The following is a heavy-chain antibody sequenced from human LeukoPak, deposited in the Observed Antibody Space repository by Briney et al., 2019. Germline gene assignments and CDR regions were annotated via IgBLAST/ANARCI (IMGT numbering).Heavy chain of an antibody. V-gene: IGHV3-23*01. CDR3: AKNWNDGSPDAFDI. CDR2: IVGRGDST. J-gene: IGHJ3*02. CDR1: GFTFSNYA. Sequence: PGGSLRLSCAASGFTFSNYALSLVRQAPGKGLEWVSGIVGRGDSTYNAGSVRGRFTISRDNSKNTLYLQMNSLRADDTAVYYCAKNWNDGSPDAFDIWGQGTMVTVSS. D-gene: IGHD1-1*01.